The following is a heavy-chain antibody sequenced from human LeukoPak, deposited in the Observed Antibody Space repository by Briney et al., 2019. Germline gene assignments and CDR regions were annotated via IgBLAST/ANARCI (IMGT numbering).Heavy chain of an antibody. CDR2: IYDNGSN. J-gene: IGHJ4*02. V-gene: IGHV4-59*13. CDR3: ARDKSGVGTDY. CDR1: GVSISSYY. D-gene: IGHD4-23*01. Sequence: SETLSLTCSVSGVSISSYYWGWIRHPPGKGREWIGYIYDNGSNNYNPSLKSRVALSVDTSKNQFSLKVNSVNPTDAAVYYCARDKSGVGTDYWGQGTLVTVSS.